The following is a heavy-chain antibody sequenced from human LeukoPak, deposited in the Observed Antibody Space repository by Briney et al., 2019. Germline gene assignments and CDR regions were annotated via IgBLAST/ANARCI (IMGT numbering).Heavy chain of an antibody. CDR3: ATTARHCSEY. D-gene: IGHD6-6*01. CDR1: GASINSGDYY. CDR2: IYNSGST. J-gene: IGHJ4*02. V-gene: IGHV4-30-4*08. Sequence: SQTLSLTCTVSGASINSGDYYWTWIRQPPGKGLEWVGYIYNSGSTYYNPSLRSRVAISIDTSKNRFSLRLDSVTAADTAVYFCATTARHCSEYWGQGTLVTVSS.